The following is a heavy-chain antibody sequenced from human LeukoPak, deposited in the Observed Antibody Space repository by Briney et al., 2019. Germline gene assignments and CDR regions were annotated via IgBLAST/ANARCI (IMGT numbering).Heavy chain of an antibody. D-gene: IGHD3-3*01. V-gene: IGHV3-7*01. J-gene: IGHJ4*02. CDR2: IKLDGSEK. CDR1: GFTFGKYW. CDR3: ARSLGDFWSGYYFDY. Sequence: GGSLRLSCVAPGFTFGKYWMSWVRQAPGKGLEWVANIKLDGSEKNYVDSVKGRFTISRDNTKNSLYLQMNSLRAEDTAVYYCARSLGDFWSGYYFDYWGQGTLVTVSS.